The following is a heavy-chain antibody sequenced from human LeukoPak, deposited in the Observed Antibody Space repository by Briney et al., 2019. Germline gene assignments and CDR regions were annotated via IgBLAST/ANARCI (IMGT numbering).Heavy chain of an antibody. J-gene: IGHJ4*02. CDR3: ARGGGNSGRMPWRVKYYFDY. CDR1: GGSFSGYY. CDR2: INHSGST. Sequence: PSETLSLTCAVYGGSFSGYYWSWIRQPPGKGLEWIGEINHSGSTNYNPSLKSRVTISVDTSKNQSSLKLSSVTAADTAVYYCARGGGNSGRMPWRVKYYFDYWGQGTLVTVSS. V-gene: IGHV4-34*01. D-gene: IGHD4-23*01.